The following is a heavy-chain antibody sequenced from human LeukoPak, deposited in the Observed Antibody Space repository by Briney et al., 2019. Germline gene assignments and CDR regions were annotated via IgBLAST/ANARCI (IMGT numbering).Heavy chain of an antibody. V-gene: IGHV1-69*05. Sequence: ASVKVSCKASGGTFSSYAISWVRQAPGQGLEWMGGIIPIFGTANYAQKFQGRVTITTDESTSTAYMELSSLRSEDTAVYYCARGLGRRLRSGWFDPWGQGTLVTVSS. CDR2: IIPIFGTA. CDR3: ARGLGRRLRSGWFDP. D-gene: IGHD7-27*01. J-gene: IGHJ5*02. CDR1: GGTFSSYA.